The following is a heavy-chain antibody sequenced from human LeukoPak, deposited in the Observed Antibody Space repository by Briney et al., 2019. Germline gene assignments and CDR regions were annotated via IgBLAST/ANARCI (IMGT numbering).Heavy chain of an antibody. CDR2: INPHSGGT. CDR3: ARDFGQQREYGMDV. D-gene: IGHD6-13*01. V-gene: IGHV1-2*06. CDR1: GYTFSDYY. Sequence: ASVKVSCTASGYTFSDYYMHWVRQAPGQGLEWMGRINPHSGGTHYAQRFQGRVTMTRDTSIRTAYMELRRLGSDDTAVYYCARDFGQQREYGMDVWGQGTTVTVSS. J-gene: IGHJ6*02.